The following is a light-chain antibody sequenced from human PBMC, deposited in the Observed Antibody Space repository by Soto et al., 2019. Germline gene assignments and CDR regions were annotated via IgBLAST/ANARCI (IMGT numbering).Light chain of an antibody. CDR1: SSNIGAGYD. J-gene: IGLJ1*01. V-gene: IGLV1-40*01. CDR3: QSYDGTLSGSYV. Sequence: QSVLTQPPSVSGAPGQRFTISCTGSSSNIGAGYDVHWYQQLPGTAPKLIIYGTTNRPSGVPDRFSGSKSGTSASLAITGLQAEDAADYYCQSYDGTLSGSYVFGIGTKLTGL. CDR2: GTT.